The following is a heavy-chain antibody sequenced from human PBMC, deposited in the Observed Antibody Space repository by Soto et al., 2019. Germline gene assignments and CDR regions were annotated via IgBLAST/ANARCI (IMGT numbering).Heavy chain of an antibody. CDR3: ARHGNTVTTGYYYGMDV. Sequence: SETLSLTCTVSGASISSSNYSWGWIRQPPGRGLEWIGTMYYSGRTYYNPSLKSRVTTSVDTSKNQFSLKLSALTATDTAVYYCARHGNTVTTGYYYGMDVWGQGTTVTVSS. V-gene: IGHV4-39*01. D-gene: IGHD4-17*01. CDR1: GASISSSNYS. J-gene: IGHJ6*02. CDR2: MYYSGRT.